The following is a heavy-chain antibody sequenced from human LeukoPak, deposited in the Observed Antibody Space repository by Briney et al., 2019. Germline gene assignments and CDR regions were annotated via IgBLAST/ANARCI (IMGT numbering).Heavy chain of an antibody. V-gene: IGHV6-1*01. J-gene: IGHJ4*02. D-gene: IGHD3-10*01. CDR1: GDTVSSNSSA. Sequence: SQTLSLTCAISGDTVSSNSSAWIWIRQSPSRGLEWLGRTYYRSKWYTEYAVSVKSRITINTDTSKNQFSLQLRSVNPEDTAVYYCARLGSGSNYWGQGTLVTVSS. CDR2: TYYRSKWYT. CDR3: ARLGSGSNY.